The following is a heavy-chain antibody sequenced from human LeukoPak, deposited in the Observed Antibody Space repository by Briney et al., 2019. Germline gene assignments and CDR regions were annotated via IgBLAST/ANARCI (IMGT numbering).Heavy chain of an antibody. D-gene: IGHD4-17*01. CDR2: IKSKTDDGTT. CDR3: TTDRTTVTTILRGDYYYYMDV. CDR1: GFTFSNAW. J-gene: IGHJ6*03. Sequence: PGGSLRLSCAASGFTFSNAWMSWVRQAPGKGLEWVGRIKSKTDDGTTDYAAPVKGRFTISRDDSKNTLYLQMNSLKTEDTAVYYCTTDRTTVTTILRGDYYYYMDVWGKGTTVTVSS. V-gene: IGHV3-15*01.